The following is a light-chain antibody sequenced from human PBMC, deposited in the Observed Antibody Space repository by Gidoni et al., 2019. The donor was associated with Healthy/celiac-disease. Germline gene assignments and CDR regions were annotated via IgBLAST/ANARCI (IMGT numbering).Light chain of an antibody. J-gene: IGLJ1*01. CDR1: SSNIGAGYD. Sequence: QSVLTQPPSVSGAPGQRVTISCTGSSSNIGAGYDVHWYQQFPGTAPKLLIYGNSNRPSGVPDRCSGSKSGTSASLAITGRQAEDEADYYCQSYDSSLSAHYVFGTGTKVTVL. CDR2: GNS. CDR3: QSYDSSLSAHYV. V-gene: IGLV1-40*01.